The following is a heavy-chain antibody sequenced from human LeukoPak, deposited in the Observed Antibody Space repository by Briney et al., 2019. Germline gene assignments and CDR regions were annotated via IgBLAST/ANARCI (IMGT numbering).Heavy chain of an antibody. CDR3: AKELRYSSSWVFDY. CDR1: GFTFSSYG. Sequence: PGGSLRLSCAASGFTFSSYGMHWVRQAPGKGLEWVAVIWYDGSNKYYADSVKGRFTISRDNSKNTLYLQMNSLRAEDTAVYYCAKELRYSSSWVFDYWGQGTLVTVSS. J-gene: IGHJ4*02. V-gene: IGHV3-33*06. D-gene: IGHD6-13*01. CDR2: IWYDGSNK.